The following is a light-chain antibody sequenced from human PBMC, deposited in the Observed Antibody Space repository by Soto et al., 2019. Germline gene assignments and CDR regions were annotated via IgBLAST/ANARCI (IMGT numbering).Light chain of an antibody. Sequence: EIVLTQSTGTLSLSPGERATLSCRASQSFGSTSLAWYQQKPGQSPRLLIYGASSRATGIPDRFSGSGSGTDFTLTISRVEPEDFAVYYCQQYGSSPSGTFGQGTKVEIK. CDR3: QQYGSSPSGT. CDR1: QSFGSTS. V-gene: IGKV3-20*01. J-gene: IGKJ1*01. CDR2: GAS.